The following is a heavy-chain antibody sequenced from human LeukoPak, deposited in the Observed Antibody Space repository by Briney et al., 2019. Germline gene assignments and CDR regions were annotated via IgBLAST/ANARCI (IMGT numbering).Heavy chain of an antibody. CDR3: ARDPQAPHYPSDY. V-gene: IGHV3-53*01. D-gene: IGHD1-26*01. CDR2: IYSGGST. CDR1: GFTVSSNY. Sequence: PGGSLRLSCAASGFTVSSNYMSWVRQAPGKGLEWVSVIYSGGSTYYADSVKGRFTISRDNAKNSLYLQMNSLRAEDTAVYYCARDPQAPHYPSDYWGQGTLVTVSS. J-gene: IGHJ4*02.